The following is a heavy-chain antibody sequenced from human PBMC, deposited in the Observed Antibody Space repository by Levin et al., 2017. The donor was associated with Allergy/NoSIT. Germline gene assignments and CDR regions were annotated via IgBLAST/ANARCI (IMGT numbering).Heavy chain of an antibody. V-gene: IGHV1-18*01. D-gene: IGHD4-17*01. J-gene: IGHJ4*02. CDR2: ISAYNGNT. CDR1: GYTFSSYG. CDR3: ARGGHYGDYYDY. Sequence: GESLKISYKASGYTFSSYGISWVRQAPGQGLEWMGWISAYNGNTKYAQKLQGRVSMTTDTSTSTAYMELRSLRSDDAAVYYCARGGHYGDYYDYWGQGTLVNVS.